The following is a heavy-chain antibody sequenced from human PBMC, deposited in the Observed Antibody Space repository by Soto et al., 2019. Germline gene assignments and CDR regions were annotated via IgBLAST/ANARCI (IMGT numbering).Heavy chain of an antibody. CDR1: GGTFSSYA. J-gene: IGHJ6*02. CDR3: ARARKWAIFGVAASGGYYYYGMDV. Sequence: QVQLVQSGAEVQKPGSSVKVSCKASGGTFSSYAISWVRQAPGQGLEWMGGIIPIFGTANYAQKFQGRVTITADESTSTAYMELSSLRSEDTAVYYCARARKWAIFGVAASGGYYYYGMDVWGQGTTVTVSS. V-gene: IGHV1-69*01. CDR2: IIPIFGTA. D-gene: IGHD3-3*01.